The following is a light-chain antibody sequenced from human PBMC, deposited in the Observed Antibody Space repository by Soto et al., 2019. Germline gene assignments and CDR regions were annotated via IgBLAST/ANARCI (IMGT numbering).Light chain of an antibody. CDR2: GAS. CDR1: QSVNSY. V-gene: IGKV3-15*01. CDR3: QQYTNWPSWT. Sequence: EKVMTQSPATLSMSPGERATLSCRASQSVNSYLAWYQQKPGQAPRLLIYGASTRVTGIPARFSGSGSGTEFTLTISSLQSEDFAVYYCQQYTNWPSWTFGQGTKVEIK. J-gene: IGKJ1*01.